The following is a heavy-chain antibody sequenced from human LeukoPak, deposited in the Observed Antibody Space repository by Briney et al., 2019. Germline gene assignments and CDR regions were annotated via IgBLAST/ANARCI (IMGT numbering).Heavy chain of an antibody. CDR3: ARRSLAVVGPEDY. CDR2: IIPIFGTA. D-gene: IGHD6-19*01. V-gene: IGHV1-69*05. CDR1: GGTFSSFV. J-gene: IGHJ4*02. Sequence: GSSVKVSCKASGGTFSSFVISWVRQAPGQGLEWMGGIIPIFGTANYAQKFQGRVTITTDESTSTAYMELRSLRSDDTAVYYCARRSLAVVGPEDYWGQGTLVTVSS.